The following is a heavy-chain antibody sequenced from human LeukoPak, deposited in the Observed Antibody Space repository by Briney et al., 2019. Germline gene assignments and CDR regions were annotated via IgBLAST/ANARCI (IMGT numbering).Heavy chain of an antibody. CDR1: RFTFNSYA. J-gene: IGHJ4*02. CDR2: ISYDGSNK. Sequence: PGGSLRLSCAASRFTFNSYAMHWVRQAPGRGLEWVAVISYDGSNKYYADSVKGRFTISRDNSKNTLYLQMNSLRADDTAVYYCARDGRNYYDRSGYYSALAYWGQGTLVTVSS. V-gene: IGHV3-30-3*01. CDR3: ARDGRNYYDRSGYYSALAY. D-gene: IGHD3-22*01.